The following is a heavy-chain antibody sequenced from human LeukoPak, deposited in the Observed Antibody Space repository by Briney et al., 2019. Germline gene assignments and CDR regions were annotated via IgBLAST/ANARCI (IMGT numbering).Heavy chain of an antibody. V-gene: IGHV4-39*01. CDR2: IFYSGNT. Sequence: SETLSPTCNVSGDYITTTNYYWAWIRQPPGKGLDWIASIFYSGNTYYNPSLKSRVSISIDTSRKQISLQLRSVSATDTAIYYCARRSRLYKHETTGYHDSWGQGTLVTVSS. D-gene: IGHD3-9*01. CDR3: ARRSRLYKHETTGYHDS. J-gene: IGHJ4*02. CDR1: GDYITTTNYY.